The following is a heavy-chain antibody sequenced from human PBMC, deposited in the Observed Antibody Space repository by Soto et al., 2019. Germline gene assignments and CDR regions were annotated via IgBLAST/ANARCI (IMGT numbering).Heavy chain of an antibody. Sequence: GASVKVSCKASGYTFTSYAMHWVRQAPGQRLEWMGWINAGNGNTKYSQKFQGRVTITRDTSASTAYMELSSLRSEDTAVYYCARDPIYYDSSDPYDPWGQGTLVTVSS. V-gene: IGHV1-3*01. J-gene: IGHJ5*02. CDR1: GYTFTSYA. D-gene: IGHD3-22*01. CDR3: ARDPIYYDSSDPYDP. CDR2: INAGNGNT.